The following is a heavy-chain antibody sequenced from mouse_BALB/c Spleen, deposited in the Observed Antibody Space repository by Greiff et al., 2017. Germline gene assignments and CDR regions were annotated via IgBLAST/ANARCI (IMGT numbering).Heavy chain of an antibody. CDR3: ARRGYTPMDY. Sequence: EVKLMESGPGLVKPSQSLSLTCTVTGYSITSDYAWNWIRQFPGNKLEWMGYISYSGSTSYNPSLKSRISITRDTSKNQFFLQLNSVTTEDTATYYCARRGYTPMDYWGQGTSVTVSS. D-gene: IGHD2-2*01. CDR2: ISYSGST. J-gene: IGHJ4*01. CDR1: GYSITSDYA. V-gene: IGHV3-2*02.